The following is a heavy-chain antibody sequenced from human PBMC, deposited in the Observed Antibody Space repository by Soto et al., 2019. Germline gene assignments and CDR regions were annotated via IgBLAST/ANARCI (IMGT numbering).Heavy chain of an antibody. V-gene: IGHV3-15*07. D-gene: IGHD2-15*01. CDR2: IKSRALGGTT. CDR1: GFPFSNAW. Sequence: GSLRLSCAGSGFPFSNAWINWVRHVPGKGLEWVGRIKSRALGGTTDFAAPDRGRFAIKRDDSRNVEYMQMNNKHTEDIAVYFFTTDSYSSMVVVRFHYWGHGSLVTVSS. CDR3: TTDSYSSMVVVRFHY. J-gene: IGHJ4*01.